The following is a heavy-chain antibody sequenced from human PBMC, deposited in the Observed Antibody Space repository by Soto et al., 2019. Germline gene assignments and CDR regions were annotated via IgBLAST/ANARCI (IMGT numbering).Heavy chain of an antibody. J-gene: IGHJ6*03. Sequence: QVQLVQSGAEVKKPGASVKVSCKASGYTFTNYGFSWVRQAPGQGLEWMGWISAYSGNTKYVQKLQGRVTMTTDTSTSTAYMELRSLRSDDTAVYFCARVNFGMVYYYYYYYMDVWGKGTTVTVSS. D-gene: IGHD3-3*01. CDR2: ISAYSGNT. CDR1: GYTFTNYG. V-gene: IGHV1-18*01. CDR3: ARVNFGMVYYYYYYYMDV.